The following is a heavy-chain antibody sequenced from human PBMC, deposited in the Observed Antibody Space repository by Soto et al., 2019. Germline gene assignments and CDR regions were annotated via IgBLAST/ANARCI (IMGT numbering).Heavy chain of an antibody. Sequence: GGSLRLSCAASGFTFSSYSMNWVRQAPGKGLEWVSSISSSSSYIYYADSVKDRFTISRDNAKNSLYLQMNSLRAEDRAVYYCARDGGDYGDYVDAFDIWGQGTMVTVSS. V-gene: IGHV3-21*01. J-gene: IGHJ3*02. D-gene: IGHD4-17*01. CDR3: ARDGGDYGDYVDAFDI. CDR1: GFTFSSYS. CDR2: ISSSSSYI.